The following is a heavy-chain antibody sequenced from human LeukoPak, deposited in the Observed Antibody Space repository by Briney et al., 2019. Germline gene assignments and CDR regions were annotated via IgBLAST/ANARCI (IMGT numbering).Heavy chain of an antibody. CDR3: ARVGYNGWNFEN. CDR1: GFTFSSYW. V-gene: IGHV3-7*01. CDR2: ISQDVSHK. D-gene: IGHD5-12*01. Sequence: GGSLRLSCAASGFTFSSYWMSWVRQAPGKGLQSVAYISQDVSHKYYVDSVKGRLTISRDNAKNSLHLEMNSLRAEDTALYYCARVGYNGWNFENWGQGTLVTVSS. J-gene: IGHJ4*02.